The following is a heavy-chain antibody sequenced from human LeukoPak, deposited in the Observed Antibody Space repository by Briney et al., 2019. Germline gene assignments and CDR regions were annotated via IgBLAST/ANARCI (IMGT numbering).Heavy chain of an antibody. CDR2: ISWNSNTI. V-gene: IGHV3-9*01. CDR3: AKAPFGVVITLFDY. Sequence: PGGSLRLSCAASGFTFDDYAMHWVRQAPGEGLEWVSGISWNSNTIGYADSVKGRFTISRDNAKNSLYLQMNSLRAEDTALYYCAKAPFGVVITLFDYWGQGTLVTVSS. J-gene: IGHJ4*02. D-gene: IGHD3-3*01. CDR1: GFTFDDYA.